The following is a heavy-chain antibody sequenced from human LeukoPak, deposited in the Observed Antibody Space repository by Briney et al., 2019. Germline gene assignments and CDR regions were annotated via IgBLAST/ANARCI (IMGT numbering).Heavy chain of an antibody. CDR3: TQYTYGFFQY. CDR1: GFTFDDYG. Sequence: PGGSLRLSCAASGFTFDDYGMSWVRQAPGKGLEWVGRIKSKTDGGTTDYAAPVKGRFTISRDDSKNTLYLQMNSLKTEDTVVYYCTQYTYGFFQYWGQGTLVTVSS. V-gene: IGHV3-15*01. J-gene: IGHJ4*02. D-gene: IGHD5-18*01. CDR2: IKSKTDGGTT.